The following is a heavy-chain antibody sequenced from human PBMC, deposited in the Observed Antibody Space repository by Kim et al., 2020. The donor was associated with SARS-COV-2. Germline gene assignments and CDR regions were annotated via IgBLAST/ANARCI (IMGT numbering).Heavy chain of an antibody. CDR1: GFIFSDHY. D-gene: IGHD6-19*01. J-gene: IGHJ4*02. CDR3: TRDWDGAGTD. V-gene: IGHV3-72*01. CDR2: IRDKANSFPT. Sequence: GGFLRLSCAASGFIFSDHYMDWVRQAPGTGLEWVGRIRDKANSFPTEYAASVKGRFTISRDDSKNSLYLQMSALKTEDSAVYYCTRDWDGAGTDWGQGTLVTVSS.